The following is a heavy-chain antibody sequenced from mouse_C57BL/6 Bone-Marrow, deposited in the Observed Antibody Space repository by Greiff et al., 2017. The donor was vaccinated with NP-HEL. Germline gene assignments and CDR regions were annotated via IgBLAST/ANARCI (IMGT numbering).Heavy chain of an antibody. CDR1: GYTFTSYG. Sequence: VQLQQSGAELARPGASVKLSCKASGYTFTSYGISWVKQRTGQGLEWIGEIYPRSGNPYYNEKFKGKATLTADKSSSTAYMELRSLTSEDSAVYFCARPGSSPFAYWGQGTLVTVSA. CDR3: ARPGSSPFAY. CDR2: IYPRSGNP. J-gene: IGHJ3*01. D-gene: IGHD1-1*01. V-gene: IGHV1-81*01.